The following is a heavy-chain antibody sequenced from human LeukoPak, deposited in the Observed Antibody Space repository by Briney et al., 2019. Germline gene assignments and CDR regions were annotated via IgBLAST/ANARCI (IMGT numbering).Heavy chain of an antibody. CDR2: IKEDGTET. D-gene: IGHD5/OR15-5a*01. V-gene: IGHV3-7*03. CDR3: AREGRSLHTF. J-gene: IGHJ4*02. CDR1: GFTFSSYW. Sequence: GGSLRLSCAASGFTFSSYWMSWVRLAPGKGLEWVANIKEDGTETHYVDSVKGRFTVSRDNAKNSLYLQMNSLRVEDTAVYYCAREGRSLHTFWGQGTLVTVSS.